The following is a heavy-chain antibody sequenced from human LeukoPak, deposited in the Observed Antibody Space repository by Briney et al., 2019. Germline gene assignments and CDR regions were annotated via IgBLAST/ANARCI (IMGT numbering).Heavy chain of an antibody. CDR1: GCTFSSYE. V-gene: IGHV3-48*03. Sequence: PGGSLRLSCAASGCTFSSYEMNWVRQAPGKGLDWLSYISSSGSTIYYADSVKGRFTISRDNAKSSLYLQMNTLRAEDTAVYYCARAGHVITMIVVLDAFDIWGQGTMVTVSS. CDR3: ARAGHVITMIVVLDAFDI. CDR2: ISSSGSTI. J-gene: IGHJ3*02. D-gene: IGHD3-22*01.